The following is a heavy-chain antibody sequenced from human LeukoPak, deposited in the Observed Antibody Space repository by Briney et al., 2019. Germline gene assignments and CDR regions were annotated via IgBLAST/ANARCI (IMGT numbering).Heavy chain of an antibody. J-gene: IGHJ4*02. Sequence: PGGSLRLSCPDSGFTFSSYSMKWVRQAPAKGLEGVSSISSSSSYIYYADSVKGRFTISRDNAKNSLYLQMNSLRAEDTAVYYCARDILTGSRPFPFDYWGQGSLVTVSS. CDR3: ARDILTGSRPFPFDY. CDR1: GFTFSSYS. V-gene: IGHV3-21*01. CDR2: ISSSSSYI. D-gene: IGHD3-9*01.